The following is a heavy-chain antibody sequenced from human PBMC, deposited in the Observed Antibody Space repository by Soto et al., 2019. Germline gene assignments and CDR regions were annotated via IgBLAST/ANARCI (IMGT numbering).Heavy chain of an antibody. CDR2: IDSSGEK. CDR1: GLSITDSEMG. Sequence: QVTLKESGPVLVKPTETLTLRCTVSGLSITDSEMGVSWIRQPPGQPLERLAHIDSSGEKSYRTFLKSRLAISKDTSKSQIVLTMTNMDPADTATYYCARRHLAVAVSPWFDPWGQGIPLTVSS. D-gene: IGHD6-19*01. J-gene: IGHJ5*02. V-gene: IGHV2-26*01. CDR3: ARRHLAVAVSPWFDP.